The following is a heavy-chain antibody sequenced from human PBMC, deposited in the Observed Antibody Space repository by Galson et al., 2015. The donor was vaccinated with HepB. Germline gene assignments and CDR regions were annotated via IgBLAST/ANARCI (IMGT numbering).Heavy chain of an antibody. V-gene: IGHV3-43*01. CDR1: GFTFDDYT. J-gene: IGHJ4*02. CDR3: AKGYCSPTDCYTGSIDY. D-gene: IGHD2-2*02. CDR2: ISWDGNIT. Sequence: SLRLSCAASGFTFDDYTMHWVRQGPGKGLEWVSLISWDGNITYYADSVKGRFTISRDNSKNSLYLQMNSLTTEDTAFYSCAKGYCSPTDCYTGSIDYWGQGTLVTVSS.